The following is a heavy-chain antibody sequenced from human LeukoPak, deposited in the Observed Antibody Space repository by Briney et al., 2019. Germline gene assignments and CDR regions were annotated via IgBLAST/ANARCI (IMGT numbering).Heavy chain of an antibody. CDR2: IKPSGGST. CDR3: AREVPENFNFDY. V-gene: IGHV1-46*01. Sequence: GASVKVSCKASGYTFTSYYTHWVRQAPGQGLEWMGIIKPSGGSTLYAQKFQGRVTVTSDMSTSTVYVELSSLRSGDTAVYYCAREVPENFNFDYWGQGTLVTVSS. J-gene: IGHJ4*02. CDR1: GYTFTSYY. D-gene: IGHD2/OR15-2a*01.